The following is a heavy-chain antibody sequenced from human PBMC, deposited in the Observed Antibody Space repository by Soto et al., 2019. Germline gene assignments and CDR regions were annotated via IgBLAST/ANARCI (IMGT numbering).Heavy chain of an antibody. V-gene: IGHV4-59*01. CDR3: ARDFYDSVGYTWFDS. J-gene: IGHJ5*01. Sequence: PSETLSLTCTVSGDTSTSYYWDWIRQAPGKGLEWIGHIHNSGTSTHNPSLNGRVTISIDMSKKQFSLKLTSLTSADTAVYYCARDFYDSVGYTWFDSWSQGTLVTVSS. CDR1: GDTSTSYY. D-gene: IGHD3-22*01. CDR2: IHNSGTS.